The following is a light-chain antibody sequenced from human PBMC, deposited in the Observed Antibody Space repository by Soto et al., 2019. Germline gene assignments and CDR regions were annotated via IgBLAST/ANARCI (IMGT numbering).Light chain of an antibody. J-gene: IGKJ5*01. CDR2: YAS. CDR3: QKYNNWTHIT. CDR1: QSVRNN. V-gene: IGKV3-15*01. Sequence: EIMMTQSPATLSVSPGERATLSCRASQSVRNNIAWYQQKPGQAPRLLIYYASTRATCIPARFSGSGSGTEFTLTISSLQSEDFALYYCQKYNNWTHITFGQGTRLEIK.